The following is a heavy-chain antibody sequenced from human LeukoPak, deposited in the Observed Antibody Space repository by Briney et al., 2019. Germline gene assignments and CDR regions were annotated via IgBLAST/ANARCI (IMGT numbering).Heavy chain of an antibody. J-gene: IGHJ4*02. CDR1: GFSFSDYY. Sequence: PGGPLRLSCAASGFSFSDYYMSWIRQAPGKGLDWVSYISSSGDTMFYSDSVKGRFTISRDNGKKSLFLEINSLRAEDAAIYYCARVMGNYASDYWGQGALVTVSS. CDR2: ISSSGDTM. CDR3: ARVMGNYASDY. D-gene: IGHD1-7*01. V-gene: IGHV3-11*04.